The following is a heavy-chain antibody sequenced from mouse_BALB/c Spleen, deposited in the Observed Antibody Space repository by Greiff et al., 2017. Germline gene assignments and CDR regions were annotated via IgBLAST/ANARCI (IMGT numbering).Heavy chain of an antibody. Sequence: EVKLLESGPGLVKPSQSLSLTCTVTGYSITSDYAWNWIRQFPGNKLEWMGYISYSGSTSYNPSLKSRISITRDTSKNQFFLQLNSVTTEDTATYYCARWWYGNSYFDYWGQGTTLTVSS. J-gene: IGHJ2*01. D-gene: IGHD2-10*02. CDR3: ARWWYGNSYFDY. V-gene: IGHV3-2*02. CDR1: GYSITSDYA. CDR2: ISYSGST.